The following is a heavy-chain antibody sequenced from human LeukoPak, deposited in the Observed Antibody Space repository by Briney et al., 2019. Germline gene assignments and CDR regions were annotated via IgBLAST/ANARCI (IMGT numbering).Heavy chain of an antibody. CDR2: MNPESGNT. CDR1: GYTFTSYG. V-gene: IGHV1-8*02. J-gene: IGHJ4*02. CDR3: TRAIRHQLLSDY. D-gene: IGHD2-2*01. Sequence: GASVKVSCKASGYTFTSYGISWVRQATGQGPEWMGWMNPESGNTGYAQKFQGRVTMTRDSSKSTAYMELISLRFEDTAIYYCTRAIRHQLLSDYWGQGTLVTVSS.